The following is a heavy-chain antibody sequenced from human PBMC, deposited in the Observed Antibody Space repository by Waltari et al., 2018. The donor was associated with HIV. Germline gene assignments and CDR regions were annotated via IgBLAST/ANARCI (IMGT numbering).Heavy chain of an antibody. CDR3: IRDMFGEYDY. Sequence: EVQLEESGGASVQPGGSLRLSCAASGFSISRYWMHWVRQTPGKGLVWVSRMNEDGNRIDYAGSVRDRFTISRDSAKNTLFLQMNSLRDEDTAMYYCIRDMFGEYDYWGQGALVTVSS. D-gene: IGHD3-10*02. CDR2: MNEDGNRI. V-gene: IGHV3-74*01. J-gene: IGHJ4*02. CDR1: GFSISRYW.